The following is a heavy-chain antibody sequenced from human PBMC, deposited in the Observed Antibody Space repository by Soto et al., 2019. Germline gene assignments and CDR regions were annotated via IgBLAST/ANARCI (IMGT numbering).Heavy chain of an antibody. D-gene: IGHD4-17*01. CDR3: ARDAYDYGDSGFDY. Sequence: QVQLVESGGGVVQPGRSLRLSCAASGFTFSSYAMHWVRQAPGKGLEWVAVISYDGSNKYYADSVKGRFTISRDNSKNTLYLQMKSLRAEDTAVYYCARDAYDYGDSGFDYWGQGTLVTVSS. CDR1: GFTFSSYA. CDR2: ISYDGSNK. V-gene: IGHV3-30-3*01. J-gene: IGHJ4*02.